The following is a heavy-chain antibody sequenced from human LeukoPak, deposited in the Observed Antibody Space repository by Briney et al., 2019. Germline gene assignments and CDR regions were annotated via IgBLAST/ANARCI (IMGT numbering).Heavy chain of an antibody. CDR3: ARDIGGYGSGSYYNAGRWFDP. V-gene: IGHV4-34*01. J-gene: IGHJ5*02. CDR1: GGSFSDYY. CDR2: INHSGST. Sequence: SETLSLTCAVYGGSFSDYYWSWIRQPPGKGLEWIGEINHSGSTNYNPSLKSRVTISVDTSKNQFSLKLSSVTAADTAVYYCARDIGGYGSGSYYNAGRWFDPWGQGTLVTVSS. D-gene: IGHD3-10*01.